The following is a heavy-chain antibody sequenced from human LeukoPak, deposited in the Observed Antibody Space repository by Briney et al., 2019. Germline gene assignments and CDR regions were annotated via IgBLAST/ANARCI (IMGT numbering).Heavy chain of an antibody. D-gene: IGHD5-24*01. Sequence: ASVKVSCKASGYTFPSYGISWVRQAPGQGLEWMGWISAYNGNTNYAQKLQGRVTMTRDMSTSTVSMELSSLRSEDTAVYYCARDGGDGYKANWFDTWGQGTLVTVSS. CDR3: ARDGGDGYKANWFDT. CDR2: ISAYNGNT. J-gene: IGHJ5*02. V-gene: IGHV1-18*01. CDR1: GYTFPSYG.